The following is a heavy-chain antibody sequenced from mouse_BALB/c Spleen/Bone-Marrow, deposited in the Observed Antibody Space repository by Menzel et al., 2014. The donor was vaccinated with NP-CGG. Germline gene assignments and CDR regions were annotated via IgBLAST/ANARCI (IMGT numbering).Heavy chain of an antibody. CDR2: IYLGDGDT. Sequence: VQLQQSGAELARPGASVKLSCKASGYTFTSYWMQWVKQRPGQGLEWIGAIYLGDGDTRYTQKFKGKATLTADKSSSTAYMQLSSLASEDSAVYYCARYYYAMDYWGQGTSVTVSS. V-gene: IGHV1-87*01. CDR3: ARYYYAMDY. J-gene: IGHJ4*01. CDR1: GYTFTSYW.